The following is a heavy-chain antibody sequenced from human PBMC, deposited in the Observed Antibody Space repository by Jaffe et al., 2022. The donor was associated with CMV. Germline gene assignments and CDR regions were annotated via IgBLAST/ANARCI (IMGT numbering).Heavy chain of an antibody. J-gene: IGHJ6*03. D-gene: IGHD5-12*01. CDR3: ARVEATNYYYYYMDV. CDR2: IYSGGST. V-gene: IGHV3-66*01. Sequence: EVQLVESGGGLVQPGGSLRLSCAASGFTVSSNYMSWVRQAPGKGLEWVSVIYSGGSTYYADSVKGRFTISRDNSKNTLYLQMNSLRAEDTAVYYCARVEATNYYYYYMDVWGKGTTVTVSS. CDR1: GFTVSSNY.